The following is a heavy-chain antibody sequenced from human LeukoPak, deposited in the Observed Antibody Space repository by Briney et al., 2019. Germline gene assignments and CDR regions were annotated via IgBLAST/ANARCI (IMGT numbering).Heavy chain of an antibody. CDR1: GYSFPNYW. D-gene: IGHD4-11*01. Sequence: GESLKISCKGSGYSFPNYWIGWVRQMPGKGLEWMGIIYPADSGTRYSPSFQGQVTISADRSISTAYLQWSSLKASDSAMYYCARQTSCRFEYLGQGTLVTVSS. J-gene: IGHJ4*02. V-gene: IGHV5-51*01. CDR3: ARQTSCRFEY. CDR2: IYPADSGT.